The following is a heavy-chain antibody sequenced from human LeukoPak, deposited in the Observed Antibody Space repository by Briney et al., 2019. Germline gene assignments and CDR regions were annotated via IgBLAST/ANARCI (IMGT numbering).Heavy chain of an antibody. Sequence: GGSLRLSCAASGFTFSSYGMHWVRQAPGKGLEWVAVISYDGSNKYYADSVKGRFTISRDNSKNTLYLQMSSLRAEDTAVYYCAKDQGIVVVVAATSGFDYWGQGTLVTVSS. CDR2: ISYDGSNK. CDR3: AKDQGIVVVVAATSGFDY. V-gene: IGHV3-30*18. D-gene: IGHD2-15*01. CDR1: GFTFSSYG. J-gene: IGHJ4*02.